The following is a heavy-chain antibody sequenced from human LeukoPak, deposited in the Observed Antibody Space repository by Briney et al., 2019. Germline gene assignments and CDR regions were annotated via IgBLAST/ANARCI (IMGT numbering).Heavy chain of an antibody. D-gene: IGHD3-22*01. CDR1: GYSFTSYW. CDR3: ARNYYDSSGNDAFDI. CDR2: IYPGDSDT. J-gene: IGHJ3*02. Sequence: GESPKISCKGSGYSFTSYWIGWVRQMPGKGLEWMGIIYPGDSDTRYSPSFQGQVTISADKSISTAYLQWSSLKASDAAMYYCARNYYDSSGNDAFDIWGQGTMVTVSS. V-gene: IGHV5-51*01.